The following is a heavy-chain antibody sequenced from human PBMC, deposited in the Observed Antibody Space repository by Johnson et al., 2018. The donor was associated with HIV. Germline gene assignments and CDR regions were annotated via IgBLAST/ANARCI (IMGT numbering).Heavy chain of an antibody. CDR2: ISGSGGST. J-gene: IGHJ3*02. V-gene: IGHV3-23*04. CDR3: TTDLRVSTSLRVFDS. CDR1: GFTFSSYA. Sequence: VQLVESGGGLVQPGGSLRLSCAASGFTFSSYAMSWVRQAPGKGLEWVSAISGSGGSTYYADSVKGRFTLSRDNSKNKLYLQMNSLKTEDTAVYYCTTDLRVSTSLRVFDSWGQGTMVTVSS. D-gene: IGHD2-2*01.